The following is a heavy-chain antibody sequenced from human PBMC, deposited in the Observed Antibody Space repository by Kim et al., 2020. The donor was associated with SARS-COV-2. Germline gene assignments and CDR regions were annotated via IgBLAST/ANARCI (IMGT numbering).Heavy chain of an antibody. Sequence: ASVKVSCKASGYTFSIYYIHWVRQAPGQGLEWMGVINPSGGGTTYAENFQGRITMTRDTSTRTAYMEMSSLRSEDTAVYYCARENIASYYPLYYYDYWGQ. CDR2: INPSGGGT. V-gene: IGHV1-46*01. D-gene: IGHD1-26*01. CDR1: GYTFSIYY. CDR3: ARENIASYYPLYYYDY. J-gene: IGHJ4*02.